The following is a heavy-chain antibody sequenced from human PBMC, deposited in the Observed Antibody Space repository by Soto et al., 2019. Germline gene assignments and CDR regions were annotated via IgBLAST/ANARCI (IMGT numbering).Heavy chain of an antibody. J-gene: IGHJ4*02. CDR2: INSDGSST. Sequence: GGSLRLSCASSGFTFSSYWMHWVRQAPGKGLVWVSRINSDGSSTSYADSVKGRFTISRDNAKNTLYLQMNSLRAEDTAVYYCERDYSSSRCFDYWGEGTLVSVS. V-gene: IGHV3-74*01. CDR3: ERDYSSSRCFDY. CDR1: GFTFSSYW. D-gene: IGHD6-13*01.